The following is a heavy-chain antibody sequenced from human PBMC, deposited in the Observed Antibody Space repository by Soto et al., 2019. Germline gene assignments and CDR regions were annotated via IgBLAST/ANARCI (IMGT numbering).Heavy chain of an antibody. CDR3: ARDNLYYYDSSGYFDAFDI. V-gene: IGHV1-46*01. CDR2: INPSGGST. Sequence: ASVKVSCKASGYTFTSYYMHWVRQAPGQGLEWMGIINPSGGSTSYAQKFQGRVTMTRDTSTSTVYMELSSLRSEDTAVYYCARDNLYYYDSSGYFDAFDIWGQGTMVTVSS. CDR1: GYTFTSYY. J-gene: IGHJ3*02. D-gene: IGHD3-22*01.